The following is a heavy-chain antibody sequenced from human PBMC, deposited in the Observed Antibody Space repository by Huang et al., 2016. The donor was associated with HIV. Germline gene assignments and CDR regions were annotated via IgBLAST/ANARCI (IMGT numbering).Heavy chain of an antibody. CDR2: SNTNTGNP. CDR1: GYPFTHYA. D-gene: IGHD6-13*01. V-gene: IGHV7-4-1*02. CDR3: ARGFSSCPNSDY. Sequence: QVKLVQSGSELKKPGASVNVSCKASGYPFTHYAMNWVRQAPGQGLEWMGWSNTNTGNPAVAEGFTGRVVISLDTSGSTAYLQISSRKAEDTAMYDCARGFSSCPNSDYWGQGTLVTVSS. J-gene: IGHJ4*02.